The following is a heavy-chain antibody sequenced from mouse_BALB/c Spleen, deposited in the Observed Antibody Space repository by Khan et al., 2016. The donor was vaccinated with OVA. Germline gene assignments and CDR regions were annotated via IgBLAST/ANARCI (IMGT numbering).Heavy chain of an antibody. Sequence: QVQLQQSGPGLVQPSQSLSITCTVSGFSLTNYSVHWVRQSPGKGLEWLGVIWSAGSTDYNAAFISRLTIRKDNSRCQVFFKMNSLQPNDTAIYYCARRGYDYGRGALFAYWGQGTLVTVSA. J-gene: IGHJ3*01. CDR1: GFSLTNYS. CDR2: IWSAGST. V-gene: IGHV2-2*02. D-gene: IGHD2-4*01. CDR3: ARRGYDYGRGALFAY.